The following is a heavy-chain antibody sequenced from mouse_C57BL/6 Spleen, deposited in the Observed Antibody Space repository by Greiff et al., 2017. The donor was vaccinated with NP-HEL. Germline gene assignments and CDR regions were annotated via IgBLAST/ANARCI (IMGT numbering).Heavy chain of an antibody. D-gene: IGHD2-2*01. J-gene: IGHJ3*01. CDR2: IWRGGST. V-gene: IGHV2-5*01. CDR3: AKDGYDGGAWFAY. Sequence: VKLVESGPGLVQPSQSLSITCTVSGFSLTSYGVHWVRQSPGKGLEWLGVIWRGGSTDYNAAFMSRLSITKDNSKSQVFFKMNSLQADDTAIYYCAKDGYDGGAWFAYWGQGTLVTVSA. CDR1: GFSLTSYG.